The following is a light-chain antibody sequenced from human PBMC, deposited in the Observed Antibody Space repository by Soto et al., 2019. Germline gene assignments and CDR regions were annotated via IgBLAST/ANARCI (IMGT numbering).Light chain of an antibody. CDR3: QQYESSRT. Sequence: EIVLTQSPGTLSLTPGERATLSCRASQSVSSTFLAWYHQKPGQAPKVLIYGASTRATGIPDRFSGSGSGTDFTLTISRLEPEDFAMYYCQQYESSRTFGQGTKVEMK. CDR1: QSVSSTF. J-gene: IGKJ1*01. CDR2: GAS. V-gene: IGKV3-20*01.